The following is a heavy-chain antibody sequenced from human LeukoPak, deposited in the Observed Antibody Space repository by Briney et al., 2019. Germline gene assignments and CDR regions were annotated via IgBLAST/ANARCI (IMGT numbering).Heavy chain of an antibody. CDR2: VNGGGGST. Sequence: GGSLRLSCATSGFTFSDYAMAWVRQAPGKGLEWISSVNGGGGSTSYADSVKGRFTISRDNHAKTLYLQMDILRVEDTAVYYCARDRVPTPYDWFDPWGQGTRVTVSS. CDR1: GFTFSDYA. D-gene: IGHD4/OR15-4a*01. V-gene: IGHV3-23*01. CDR3: ARDRVPTPYDWFDP. J-gene: IGHJ5*02.